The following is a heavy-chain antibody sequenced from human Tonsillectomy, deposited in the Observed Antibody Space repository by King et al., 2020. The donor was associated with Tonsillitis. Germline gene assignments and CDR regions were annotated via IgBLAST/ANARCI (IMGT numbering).Heavy chain of an antibody. CDR1: GGTFSNYA. CDR2: IIPIFGAA. V-gene: IGHV1-69*12. D-gene: IGHD3-10*01. CDR3: ARVLEPYGSGSYFFGF. Sequence: QLVQSGAEVKKPGSSVKVFCKTSGGTFSNYAISWVRQAPGQGLEWMGGIIPIFGAANYAHKFQGRVTITADESTTTAYMELSSLGSEDTAVYYCARVLEPYGSGSYFFGFWGQGTLVTVSS. J-gene: IGHJ4*02.